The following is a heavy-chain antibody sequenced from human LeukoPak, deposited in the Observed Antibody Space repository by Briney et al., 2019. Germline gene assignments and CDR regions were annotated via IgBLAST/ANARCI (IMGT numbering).Heavy chain of an antibody. V-gene: IGHV3-30-3*01. CDR1: GFTFSSYA. J-gene: IGHJ4*02. D-gene: IGHD2-15*01. CDR2: ISYDGSNK. CDR3: ARETYCSGGSCYGPDFDY. Sequence: GGSLRLSCAASGFTFSSYAMHWVRQAPGKGLEWVAVISYDGSNKYYADSVKGRFTISRDNSKNTLYLQMNSLRAEDTAVYYCARETYCSGGSCYGPDFDYWAREPWSPSPQ.